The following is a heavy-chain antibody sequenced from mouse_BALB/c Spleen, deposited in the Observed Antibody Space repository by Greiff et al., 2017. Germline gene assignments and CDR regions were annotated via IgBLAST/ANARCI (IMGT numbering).Heavy chain of an antibody. CDR3: ARSKAETTAQAY. Sequence: EVMLVESGGGLVQPGGSRKLSCAASGFTFSSFGMHWVRQAPEKGLEWVAYISSGSSTIYYADTVKGRFTISRDNPKNTLFLQMTSLRSEDTAMYYCARSKAETTAQAYWGQGTLVTVSA. CDR1: GFTFSSFG. J-gene: IGHJ3*01. V-gene: IGHV5-17*02. D-gene: IGHD1-2*01. CDR2: ISSGSSTI.